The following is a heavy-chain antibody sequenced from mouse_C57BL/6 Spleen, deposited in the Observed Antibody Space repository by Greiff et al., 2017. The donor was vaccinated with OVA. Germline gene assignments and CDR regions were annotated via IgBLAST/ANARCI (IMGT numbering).Heavy chain of an antibody. J-gene: IGHJ4*01. CDR3: ARRLYYGTTHYYAMDY. CDR2: INPGSGGT. Sequence: VQLMESGAELVRPGTSVKVSCKASGYAFTNYLIEWVKQRPGQGLEWIGVINPGSGGTNYNEKFKGKATLTADKSSSTAYMQLSSLTSEDSAVYFCARRLYYGTTHYYAMDYWGQGTSVTVSS. CDR1: GYAFTNYL. V-gene: IGHV1-54*01. D-gene: IGHD2-1*01.